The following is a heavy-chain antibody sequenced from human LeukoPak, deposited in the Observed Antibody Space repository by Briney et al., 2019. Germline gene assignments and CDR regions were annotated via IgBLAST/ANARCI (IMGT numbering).Heavy chain of an antibody. J-gene: IGHJ4*02. CDR2: ISSSSSYI. D-gene: IGHD6-6*01. CDR3: ASEGIAARPSEDY. CDR1: GITFSSYS. V-gene: IGHV3-21*01. Sequence: GGSLRLSCAASGITFSSYSMNWVRQAPGKGLEWVSCISSSSSYIYYADSVKGRFTISRDNAKNSLYLQMNSLRAEDTAVYYCASEGIAARPSEDYWGQGTLVTVSS.